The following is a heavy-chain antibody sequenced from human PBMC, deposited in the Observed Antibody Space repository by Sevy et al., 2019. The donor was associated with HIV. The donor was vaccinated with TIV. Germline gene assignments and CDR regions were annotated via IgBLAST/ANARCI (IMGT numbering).Heavy chain of an antibody. V-gene: IGHV4-39*01. J-gene: IGHJ6*02. D-gene: IGHD6-13*01. Sequence: SETLSLTCTVSGGSISSSSYYWGRIRQPPGKGLEWIGSIYYSGSTYYNPSLKSRVTISVDTSKNQFSLKLSSVTAADTAVYYCARLDRYSSSWYKRYYGMDVWGQGTTVTVSS. CDR1: GGSISSSSYY. CDR3: ARLDRYSSSWYKRYYGMDV. CDR2: IYYSGST.